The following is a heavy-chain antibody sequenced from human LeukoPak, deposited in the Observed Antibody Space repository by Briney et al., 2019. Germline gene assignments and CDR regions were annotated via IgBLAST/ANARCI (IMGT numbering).Heavy chain of an antibody. J-gene: IGHJ4*02. Sequence: PSETLSLTCTVSGGSISSSSYYWGWIRQPPGKGLEWIGSIYYSGSTYYNSSLKSRVTISVDTSKNQFSLKLNSVPAADTAVYYCASGGSCSALCLGNFWGQGTLVTVSS. CDR3: ASGGSCSALCLGNF. CDR2: IYYSGST. V-gene: IGHV4-39*01. CDR1: GGSISSSSYY. D-gene: IGHD2-15*01.